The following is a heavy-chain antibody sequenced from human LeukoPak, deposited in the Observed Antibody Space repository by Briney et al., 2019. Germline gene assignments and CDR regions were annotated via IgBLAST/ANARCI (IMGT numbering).Heavy chain of an antibody. J-gene: IGHJ3*02. V-gene: IGHV1-2*02. D-gene: IGHD4-17*01. CDR3: ARDDYGDYNTGNAFDI. Sequence: ASVKVSCKASGYTFTGYYMHWVRQAPGQGLEWMGWISPNSGGTNYAQKFQGRVTMTRDTSISTAYMELSRLRSDDTAVYYCARDDYGDYNTGNAFDIWGQGTMVTVSS. CDR2: ISPNSGGT. CDR1: GYTFTGYY.